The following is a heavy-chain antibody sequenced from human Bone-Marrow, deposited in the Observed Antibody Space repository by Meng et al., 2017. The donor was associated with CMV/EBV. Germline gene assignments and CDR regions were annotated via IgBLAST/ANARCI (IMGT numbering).Heavy chain of an antibody. V-gene: IGHV3-21*01. CDR1: GFTFSSYS. Sequence: ETLSLTCAASGFTFSSYSMNWVRQAPGKWLEWVSSISSSSSYIYYADSVKGRFTISRDNAKNSLYLQMNSLRAEDTAVYYCARIDYLDAFDIWGQGTMVTVSS. CDR2: ISSSSSYI. D-gene: IGHD4-11*01. CDR3: ARIDYLDAFDI. J-gene: IGHJ3*02.